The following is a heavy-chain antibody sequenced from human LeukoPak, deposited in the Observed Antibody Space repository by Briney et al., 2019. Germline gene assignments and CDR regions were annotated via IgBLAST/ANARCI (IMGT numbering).Heavy chain of an antibody. CDR2: ISSSSSYI. V-gene: IGHV3-21*01. CDR3: AKDSRGYYGSGSYRGGFDY. J-gene: IGHJ4*02. CDR1: GFTFSSYS. D-gene: IGHD3-10*01. Sequence: GGSLRLSCAASGFTFSSYSMNWVRQAPGKGLEWVSAISSSSSYIYYADSVKGRFTISRDNARNSLYLHMNSLRAEDTAVYYCAKDSRGYYGSGSYRGGFDYWGQGTLVTVSS.